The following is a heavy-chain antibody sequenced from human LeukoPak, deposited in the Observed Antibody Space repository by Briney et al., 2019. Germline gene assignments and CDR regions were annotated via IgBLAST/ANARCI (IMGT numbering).Heavy chain of an antibody. CDR1: GDSISSSYYY. Sequence: PSETLSLTCTVSGDSISSSYYYWGWIRQPPGKRLEWIGSIYYSGSTYYNPSLKSRVTISVDRSKNQFSLKLSSVTAADTAVYYCARAYSYGYPSFDYWGQGTLVTVSS. CDR2: IYYSGST. D-gene: IGHD5-18*01. J-gene: IGHJ4*02. CDR3: ARAYSYGYPSFDY. V-gene: IGHV4-39*07.